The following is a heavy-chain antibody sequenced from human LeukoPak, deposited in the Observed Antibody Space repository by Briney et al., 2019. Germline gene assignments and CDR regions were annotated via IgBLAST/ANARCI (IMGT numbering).Heavy chain of an antibody. CDR3: ARARSGYRDY. CDR1: GYTFTSYV. Sequence: ASVKVSCKASGYTFTSYVMHWVRQAPGQRLEWMGWINAGNGNTKYSQKLQGRVTMTTDTSTSTAYMELRSLRSDDTAVYYCARARSGYRDYWGQGTLVTVSS. V-gene: IGHV1-3*01. D-gene: IGHD5-12*01. CDR2: INAGNGNT. J-gene: IGHJ4*02.